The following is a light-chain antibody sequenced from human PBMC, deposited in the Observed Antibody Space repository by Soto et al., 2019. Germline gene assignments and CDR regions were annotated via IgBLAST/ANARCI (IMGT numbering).Light chain of an antibody. J-gene: IGKJ1*01. V-gene: IGKV3-20*01. CDR1: QSVYSAF. CDR3: QQYASSLT. CDR2: GAS. Sequence: EIVLTQSPGSLSLSLGERATLSCRASQSVYSAFFAWYQQKPGQPPRLLMYGASRRATGIPDRFSGSGSGTDFTLTISRLEPEDFTVYYCQQYASSLTFGQGTKVEI.